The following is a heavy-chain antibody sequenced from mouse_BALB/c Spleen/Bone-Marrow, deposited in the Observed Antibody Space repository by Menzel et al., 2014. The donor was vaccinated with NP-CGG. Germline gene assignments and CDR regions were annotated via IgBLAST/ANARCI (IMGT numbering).Heavy chain of an antibody. Sequence: VQLQQPGPELVKPGASVKMSCKASGYTFTSYIMHWVKQKPGHGLEWIGYINPYNDGTKYNEKFKGKATLTSDKSSSTAYMELSSLTSEDSAVYYCARRWLPYAMDYWGQGTSVTVSS. CDR2: INPYNDGT. CDR1: GYTFTSYI. CDR3: ARRWLPYAMDY. D-gene: IGHD2-3*01. J-gene: IGHJ4*01. V-gene: IGHV1-14*01.